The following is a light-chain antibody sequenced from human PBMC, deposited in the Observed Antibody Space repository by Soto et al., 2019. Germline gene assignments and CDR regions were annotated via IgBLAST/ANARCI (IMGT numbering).Light chain of an antibody. CDR1: SSNIGTYT. CDR3: AAWDDSLAWV. Sequence: QSVLTQPPSASGTPGQRVTISCSGTSSNIGTYTVNWYQHLPGTAPKLIIYSNDQRPSGVPDRFSASKSGTSASLAINGLQSADEAVYYCAAWDDSLAWVFGGGTQLTVL. J-gene: IGLJ3*02. CDR2: SND. V-gene: IGLV1-44*01.